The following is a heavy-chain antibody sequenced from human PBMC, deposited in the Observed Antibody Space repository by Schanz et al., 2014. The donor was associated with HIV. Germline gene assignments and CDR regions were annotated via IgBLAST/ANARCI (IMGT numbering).Heavy chain of an antibody. CDR1: GFTFRHYA. V-gene: IGHV3-30-3*01. J-gene: IGHJ4*02. CDR2: ISLDGDNK. CDR3: ARGLTSSWFAPLDF. D-gene: IGHD6-13*01. Sequence: QVQLVESGGGVVQPGRSLRLSCAASGFTFRHYAIHWVRQAPGKGLEWVAVISLDGDNKYYADSVKGRFTISRDDSKNLLSLQMNSLRAEDTAVYYCARGLTSSWFAPLDFWGRGTLVTVSS.